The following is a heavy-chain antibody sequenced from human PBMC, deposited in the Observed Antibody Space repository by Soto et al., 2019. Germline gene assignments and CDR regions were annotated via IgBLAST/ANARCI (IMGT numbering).Heavy chain of an antibody. CDR3: ARGSKDSYPGSRIFDF. CDR2: ITDTGGDT. V-gene: IGHV3-23*01. Sequence: EVQLLESGGDLVQPGGSLRLSCVASGFTFGSRAMSWVRQAPGEGLEWVSTITDTGGDTKYADSVRGRFTISRDHSKNTLYLHMSSLRAEASDVDYCARGSKDSYPGSRIFDFCGRGTLVTFSS. CDR1: GFTFGSRA. D-gene: IGHD3-10*01. J-gene: IGHJ4*02.